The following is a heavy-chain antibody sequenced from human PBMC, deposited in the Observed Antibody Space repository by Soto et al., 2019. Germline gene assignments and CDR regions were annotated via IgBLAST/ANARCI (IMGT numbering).Heavy chain of an antibody. V-gene: IGHV3-21*01. CDR1: VFTFSNYG. Sequence: GGALRLPCAASVFTFSNYGMNWVRQAPGKGLEWVSSISSSSSNIYYGDSVKGRFTISRDNAKSSLYLQMNSLRAEDSAMYYCVRELDGTSQIDNWGQGTLVTVSS. J-gene: IGHJ4*02. CDR2: ISSSSSNI. CDR3: VRELDGTSQIDN. D-gene: IGHD2-2*01.